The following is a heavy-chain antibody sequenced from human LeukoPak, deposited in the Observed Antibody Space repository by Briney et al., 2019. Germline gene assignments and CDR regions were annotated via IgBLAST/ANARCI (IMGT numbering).Heavy chain of an antibody. J-gene: IGHJ4*02. D-gene: IGHD3-3*01. CDR3: AKDADFWSGYYGIDY. Sequence: GGSLRLSCAASGFTMKDFGMHWVRQAPGKGLEWVAVIWYDGSNKYYADSVKGRFTISRDNSKNTLYLQMNSLRAEDTAVYYCAKDADFWSGYYGIDYWGQGTLVTVSS. CDR2: IWYDGSNK. V-gene: IGHV3-33*06. CDR1: GFTMKDFG.